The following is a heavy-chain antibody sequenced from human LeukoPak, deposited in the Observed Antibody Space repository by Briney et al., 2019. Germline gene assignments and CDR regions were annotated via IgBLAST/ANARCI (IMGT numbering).Heavy chain of an antibody. V-gene: IGHV4-59*01. D-gene: IGHD6-13*01. CDR3: AREVVAAPGTVDY. CDR2: IYYSGST. J-gene: IGHJ4*02. CDR1: GGSISSYY. Sequence: PSETLSLTCTVSGGSISSYYWSWLRQPPGKGLEWIGYIYYSGSTNYNPSLKSRVTISVDMSKNQFSLKLSSVTAADTAVYYCAREVVAAPGTVDYWGQGTLVTVSS.